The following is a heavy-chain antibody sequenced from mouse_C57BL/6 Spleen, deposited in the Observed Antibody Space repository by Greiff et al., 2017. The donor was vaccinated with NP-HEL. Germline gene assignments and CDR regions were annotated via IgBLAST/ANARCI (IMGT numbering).Heavy chain of an antibody. V-gene: IGHV1-50*01. J-gene: IGHJ2*01. Sequence: VQLQQSGAELVKPGASVKLSCKASGYTFTSYWMQWVKQRPGQGLEWIGEIDPSDSYTNYNQKFKGKATLTVDTSSSTAYMQLSSLTSEDSAVYYCALFDYWGQGTTLTVSS. CDR1: GYTFTSYW. CDR3: ALFDY. CDR2: IDPSDSYT.